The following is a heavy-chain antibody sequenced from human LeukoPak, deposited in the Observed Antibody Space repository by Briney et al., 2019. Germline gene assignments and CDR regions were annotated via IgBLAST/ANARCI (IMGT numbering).Heavy chain of an antibody. CDR1: GVTLSSYA. V-gene: IGHV3-23*01. CDR2: ISSSGSGGNT. CDR3: ARGGLSIMGY. Sequence: GGSLRLSCTASGVTLSSYAMSWSRQAPGKGREGVSGISSSGSGGNTCYADSVKGRFTISRDNARNSLYLQMNSLRAEDTAVYFCARGGLSIMGYWGQGTLVTVSS. D-gene: IGHD2/OR15-2a*01. J-gene: IGHJ4*02.